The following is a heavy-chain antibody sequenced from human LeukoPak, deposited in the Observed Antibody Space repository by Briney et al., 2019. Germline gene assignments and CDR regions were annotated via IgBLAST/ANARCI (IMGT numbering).Heavy chain of an antibody. J-gene: IGHJ5*02. D-gene: IGHD6-13*01. V-gene: IGHV4-39*01. CDR1: GGSISSSSYY. Sequence: PSETLSLTCTVSGGSISSSSYYWGWIRQPPGKGLEWIGSIYYSGSTYYNPSLKSRVTISVDTSKNQFSLKLSSVTAADTAVYYCARSRGIADWFDPWGQGTLVTVSS. CDR3: ARSRGIADWFDP. CDR2: IYYSGST.